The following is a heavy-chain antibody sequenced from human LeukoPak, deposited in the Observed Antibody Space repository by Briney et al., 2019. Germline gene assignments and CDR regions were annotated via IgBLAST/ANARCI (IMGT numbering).Heavy chain of an antibody. V-gene: IGHV1-69*06. D-gene: IGHD3-10*01. CDR2: IIPIFGTA. CDR3: ARLMRGAVGAYYYYYMDV. CDR1: GGTFSSYA. Sequence: SVKVSCKASGGTFSSYAISWVRQAPGQGLEWMGGIIPIFGTANYAQKFQGRVTITADISTRTAYMELSSLRSEDTAVYYCARLMRGAVGAYYYYYMDVWGKGTTVTISS. J-gene: IGHJ6*03.